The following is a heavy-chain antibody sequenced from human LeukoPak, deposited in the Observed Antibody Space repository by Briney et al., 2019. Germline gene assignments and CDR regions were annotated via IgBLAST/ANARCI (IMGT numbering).Heavy chain of an antibody. CDR3: ARDLEVEGIGPTL. D-gene: IGHD2-15*01. CDR1: GFTFSSYG. J-gene: IGHJ4*02. Sequence: SGGSLRLSCAASGFTFSSYGMHWVRQAPGKGLEWVAVIWYDGSNKYYADSVKGRFTISRDNSKNTLYLQMNSLRAEDTAVYYCARDLEVEGIGPTLWGQGTLVTVSS. CDR2: IWYDGSNK. V-gene: IGHV3-33*01.